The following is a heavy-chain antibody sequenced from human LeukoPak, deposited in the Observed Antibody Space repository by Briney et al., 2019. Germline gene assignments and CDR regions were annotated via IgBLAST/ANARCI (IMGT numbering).Heavy chain of an antibody. J-gene: IGHJ4*02. CDR3: AKEPHILTGYYTDYFDS. CDR1: GYTFTSYY. CDR2: IDPSGGST. V-gene: IGHV1-46*01. Sequence: ASVKVSCKASGYTFTSYYMHWVRQAPGQGLEWMGLIDPSGGSTSYAQNFQGRVTMTRDTSTSTVYMELSSLRSEDTAVYYCAKEPHILTGYYTDYFDSWGQGTLVTVSS. D-gene: IGHD3-9*01.